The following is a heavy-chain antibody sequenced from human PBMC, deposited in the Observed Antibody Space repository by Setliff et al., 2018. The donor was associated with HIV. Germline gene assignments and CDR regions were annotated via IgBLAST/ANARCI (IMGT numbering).Heavy chain of an antibody. CDR1: GGSISTYY. V-gene: IGHV4-59*01. Sequence: PSETLSLTCTVSGGSISTYYWSWIRQPPGKGLEWVGYIYYSGSTNYNPSLKSRVTMSVDTANNHLSLNLRSVTAADTAVYYCTRFNALLGSTTYYDYWGQGVLVTVSS. CDR2: IYYSGST. J-gene: IGHJ4*02. D-gene: IGHD3-10*01. CDR3: TRFNALLGSTTYYDY.